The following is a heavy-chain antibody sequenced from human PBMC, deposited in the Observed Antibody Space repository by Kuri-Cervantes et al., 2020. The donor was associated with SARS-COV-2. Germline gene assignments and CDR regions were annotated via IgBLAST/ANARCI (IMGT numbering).Heavy chain of an antibody. V-gene: IGHV1-24*01. CDR2: FDPEDGET. CDR3: ATLNRRYSSSSVNY. CDR1: GYTLTELS. J-gene: IGHJ4*02. Sequence: ASVKVSCKVSGYTLTELSMRWVRQAPGKGLEWMGGFDPEDGETIYAQKFQGRVTMTEDTSTDTAYMELSSLRSEDTAVYYCATLNRRYSSSSVNYWGQGTLVTVSS. D-gene: IGHD6-6*01.